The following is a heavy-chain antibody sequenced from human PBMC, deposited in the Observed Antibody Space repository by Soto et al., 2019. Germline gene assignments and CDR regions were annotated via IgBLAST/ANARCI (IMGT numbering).Heavy chain of an antibody. CDR1: GGSISSYY. CDR2: IYYSGST. V-gene: IGHV4-59*08. CDR3: ARTKSIAAADAFDI. Sequence: SETLSLTCTVSGGSISSYYWSWIRQPPGKGLEWIGYIYYSGSTNYNPSLKSRVTISVDTSKNQFPLKLSSVTAADTAVYYCARTKSIAAADAFDIWGQGTMVTVSS. J-gene: IGHJ3*02. D-gene: IGHD6-13*01.